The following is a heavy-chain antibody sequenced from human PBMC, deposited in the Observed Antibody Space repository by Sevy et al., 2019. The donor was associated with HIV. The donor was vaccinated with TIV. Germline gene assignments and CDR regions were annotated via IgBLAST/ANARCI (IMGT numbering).Heavy chain of an antibody. V-gene: IGHV3-30-3*01. D-gene: IGHD2-15*01. Sequence: GGSVRLSCAASGFTFSDYAFHWVRQAPGKGLEWLAVISFDGNKQYFADSVQGRFTISRDSLKNTVSLHMNSLRVEDTAVYFCARELLPGSYYYYMDVWGKGTTVTVSS. CDR3: ARELLPGSYYYYMDV. CDR1: GFTFSDYA. J-gene: IGHJ6*03. CDR2: ISFDGNKQ.